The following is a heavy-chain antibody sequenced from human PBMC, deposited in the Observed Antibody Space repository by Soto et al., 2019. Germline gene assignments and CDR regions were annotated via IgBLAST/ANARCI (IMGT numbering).Heavy chain of an antibody. CDR3: AKDRVGYYDSSGSPDY. CDR2: ISSNK. J-gene: IGHJ4*02. CDR1: GFTFSSYS. V-gene: IGHV3-21*01. Sequence: PGGSLRLSCAASGFTFSSYSMNWVRQAPGKGLEWVSSISSNKYYADSVKGRFTISRDNSKNTLYLQMNSLRAEDTAVYYCAKDRVGYYDSSGSPDYWGQGTLVTVSS. D-gene: IGHD3-22*01.